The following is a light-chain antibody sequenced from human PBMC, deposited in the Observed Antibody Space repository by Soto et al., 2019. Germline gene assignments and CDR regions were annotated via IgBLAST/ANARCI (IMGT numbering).Light chain of an antibody. CDR3: QTGGTGIAV. V-gene: IGLV4-69*01. CDR1: SGHGSYA. J-gene: IGLJ7*01. Sequence: QLVLTQSPSASASLGASVKLTCTLSSGHGSYAIAWHQQQPEKGPRYLMKINMDGSHTKGDGIPDRFSGSSSGAERYLTISSLQSEDEADYYCQTGGTGIAVFGGGTQLTVL. CDR2: INMDGSH.